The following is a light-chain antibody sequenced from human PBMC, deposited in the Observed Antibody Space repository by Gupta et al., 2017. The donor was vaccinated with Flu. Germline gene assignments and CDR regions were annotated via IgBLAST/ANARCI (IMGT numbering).Light chain of an antibody. V-gene: IGLV1-44*01. J-gene: IGLJ3*02. Sequence: QSVLPQPPSASETPGQRVTIPCSGSSSNFGSNTVNWYQQLPGTAPQLVIYGNSRRPSGVPDRFSASKSGSSASLAISGLQSEDEADYYCAAWDDSPNGHWVFGGGTKLTVL. CDR1: SSNFGSNT. CDR2: GNS. CDR3: AAWDDSPNGHWV.